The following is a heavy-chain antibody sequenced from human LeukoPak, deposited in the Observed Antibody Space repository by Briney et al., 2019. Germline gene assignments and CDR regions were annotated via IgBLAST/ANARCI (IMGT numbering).Heavy chain of an antibody. CDR2: ISGSGGST. CDR3: AKEALSPDYYYYMDV. V-gene: IGHV3-23*01. Sequence: PGGSLRLSCAASGFTFSSYAMSWVRQAPGKGLEWVSDISGSGGSTYYADSVKGRFTISRGNSKNTLYLQMNSLRAEDTAVYYCAKEALSPDYYYYMDVWGKGTTVTVSS. CDR1: GFTFSSYA. J-gene: IGHJ6*03.